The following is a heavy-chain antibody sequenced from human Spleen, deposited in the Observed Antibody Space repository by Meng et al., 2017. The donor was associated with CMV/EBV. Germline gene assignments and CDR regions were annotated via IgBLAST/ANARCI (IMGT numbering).Heavy chain of an antibody. J-gene: IGHJ6*02. D-gene: IGHD6-6*01. CDR1: GGSISRTSHH. V-gene: IGHV4-39*07. CDR2: IYNSGNT. CDR3: ARDYSSSSKGMDV. Sequence: SETLSLTCTVSGGSISRTSHHWGWIRQPPGKGLEWIGSIYNSGNTYYNPSLKSRVTISEDTSKNQFSVKLSSVTAADTAVYYCARDYSSSSKGMDVWGQGTTVTVSS.